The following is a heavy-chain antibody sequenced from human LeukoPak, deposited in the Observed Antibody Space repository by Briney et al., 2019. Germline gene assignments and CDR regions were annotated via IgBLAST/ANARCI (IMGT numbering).Heavy chain of an antibody. V-gene: IGHV3-9*01. CDR2: ISWNSGSI. Sequence: SEGSLRLSCAASGFTFDDYAMHWVRQAPGKGLERVSGISWNSGSIGYADSVKGRFTISRDNAKNSLYLQMNSLRAEDTALYYCAKDSEEELGSGSLNWFDPWGQGTLVTVSS. J-gene: IGHJ5*02. CDR3: AKDSEEELGSGSLNWFDP. CDR1: GFTFDDYA. D-gene: IGHD3-10*01.